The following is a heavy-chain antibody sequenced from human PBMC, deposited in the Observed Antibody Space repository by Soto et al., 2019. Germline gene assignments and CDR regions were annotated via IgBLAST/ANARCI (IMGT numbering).Heavy chain of an antibody. CDR1: AYSFTSYW. Sequence: GEALQVCCRGSAYSFTSYWIGWVRQMPGKGLEWMGISYPGESDTRYSPSFQGQVTISADKSISTAYLQWSSLKDSDTAMYYCSRLKMRSRFVERLPHAYWAQGTSDT. D-gene: IGHD3-3*01. CDR2: SYPGESDT. J-gene: IGHJ4*02. V-gene: IGHV5-51*01. CDR3: SRLKMRSRFVERLPHAY.